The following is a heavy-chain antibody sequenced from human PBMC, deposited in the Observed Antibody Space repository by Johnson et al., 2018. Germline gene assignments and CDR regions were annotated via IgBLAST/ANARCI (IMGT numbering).Heavy chain of an antibody. CDR3: ARGNWGDAFDI. J-gene: IGHJ3*02. Sequence: VQLVESGGGLVQPGGSLRLSCAASGFTFSSYAMSWVRQAPGKGLEWVSAISGSGGSTYYADSVQGRVTISRDNSKNTLYLQMTSLRAEDTGVYYCARGNWGDAFDIWGQGTMVTVSS. V-gene: IGHV3-23*04. D-gene: IGHD7-27*01. CDR1: GFTFSSYA. CDR2: ISGSGGST.